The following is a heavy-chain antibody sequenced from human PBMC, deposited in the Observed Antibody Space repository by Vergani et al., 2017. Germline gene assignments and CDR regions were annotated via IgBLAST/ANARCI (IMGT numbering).Heavy chain of an antibody. CDR1: GFTFSSYG. V-gene: IGHV3-73*01. J-gene: IGHJ6*02. D-gene: IGHD4-17*01. CDR3: TRSDYGDYLYYYGMDV. Sequence: VQLVESGGGVVQPGRSLRLSCAASGFTFSSYGMHWVRQASGKGLEWVGRIRSKANSYATAYAASVKGRFTISRDDSKNTAYLQMNSLKTEDTAVYYCTRSDYGDYLYYYGMDVWGQGTTVTVSS. CDR2: IRSKANSYAT.